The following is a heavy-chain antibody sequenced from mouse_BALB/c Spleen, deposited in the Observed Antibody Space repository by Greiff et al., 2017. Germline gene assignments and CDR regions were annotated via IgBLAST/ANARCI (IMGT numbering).Heavy chain of an antibody. CDR2: INPSNGRT. V-gene: IGHV1S81*02. CDR1: GYTFTSYW. CDR3: ARGYGNPWFAY. Sequence: QVQLKQPGAELVKPGASVKLSCKASGYTFTSYWMHWVKQRPGQGLEWIGEINPSNGRTNYNEKFKSKATLTVDKSSSTAYMQLSSLTSEDSAVYYCARGYGNPWFAYWGQGTLVTVSA. J-gene: IGHJ3*01. D-gene: IGHD2-1*01.